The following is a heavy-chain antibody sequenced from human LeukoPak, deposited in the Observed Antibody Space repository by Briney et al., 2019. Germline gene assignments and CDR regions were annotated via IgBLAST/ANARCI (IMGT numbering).Heavy chain of an antibody. CDR3: AKGAWAADGPMGNNFAS. Sequence: GGSLRLSCVASGFRFSDYGMHWVRQAPGKGLEWVAFIPYDASDKYYADSVKGRFTISRDNSNNTLTLHMNSLRTEDTSIYFCAKGAWAADGPMGNNFASWGQGSLVTVSS. J-gene: IGHJ4*02. CDR2: IPYDASDK. CDR1: GFRFSDYG. D-gene: IGHD6-13*01. V-gene: IGHV3-30*02.